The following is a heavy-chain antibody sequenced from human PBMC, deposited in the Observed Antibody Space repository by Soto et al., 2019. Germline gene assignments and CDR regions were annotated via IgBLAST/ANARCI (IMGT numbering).Heavy chain of an antibody. J-gene: IGHJ4*02. Sequence: SLRLSCAASGFTFDDYAMHWVRQAPGKGLEWVSGISWNSGSIGYADSVKGRFTISRDNAKNSLYLQMNSLRAEDTALYYCAKDISRGIYSSSWYGGSDYWGQGTLVTVSS. D-gene: IGHD6-13*01. CDR2: ISWNSGSI. CDR1: GFTFDDYA. CDR3: AKDISRGIYSSSWYGGSDY. V-gene: IGHV3-9*01.